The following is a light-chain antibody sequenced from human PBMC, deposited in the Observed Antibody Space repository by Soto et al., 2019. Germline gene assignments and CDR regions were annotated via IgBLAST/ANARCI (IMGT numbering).Light chain of an antibody. CDR3: QQYNNWPRA. J-gene: IGKJ1*01. CDR1: QSVSSN. V-gene: IGKV3-15*01. CDR2: GAS. Sequence: EVVMTQSPATLSVSPGERATLSCRASQSVSSNLAWYHQQPGQAPRLLVYGASTRATGIPARFSGSGSGTEFTLTISSLQSEDFAVYYCQQYNNWPRAFGQGTKVEI.